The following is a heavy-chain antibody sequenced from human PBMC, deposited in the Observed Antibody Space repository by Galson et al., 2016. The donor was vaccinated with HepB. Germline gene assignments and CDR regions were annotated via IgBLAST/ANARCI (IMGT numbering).Heavy chain of an antibody. CDR2: INPNSGGT. CDR1: GYTFIDYY. Sequence: SVKVSCKASGYTFIDYYIHWVRQAPGQGLEWMGWINPNSGGTAYTQKFQGRVTMTRDTSITSAYMELNRLRSDDPAVYFCARGENTSGTYYGPYYYYMDVWGKGTTVTVSS. V-gene: IGHV1-2*02. D-gene: IGHD3-10*01. CDR3: ARGENTSGTYYGPYYYYMDV. J-gene: IGHJ6*03.